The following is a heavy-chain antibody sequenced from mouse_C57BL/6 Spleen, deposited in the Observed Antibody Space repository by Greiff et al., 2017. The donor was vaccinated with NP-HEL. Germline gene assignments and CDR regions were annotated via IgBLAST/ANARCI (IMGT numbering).Heavy chain of an antibody. CDR2: INYDGSST. V-gene: IGHV5-16*01. CDR1: GFTFSDYY. CDR3: ARDKTYYAMDY. J-gene: IGHJ4*01. Sequence: EVNVVESEGGLVQPGRSMKLSCTASGFTFSDYYMAWVRQVPEKGLEWVANINYDGSSTYYLDSLKSRFIISRDNAKNILYLQMSSLKSEDTATYYCARDKTYYAMDYWGQGTSVTVSS.